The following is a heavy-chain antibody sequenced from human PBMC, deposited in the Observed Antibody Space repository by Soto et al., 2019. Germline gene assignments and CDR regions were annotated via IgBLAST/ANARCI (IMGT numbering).Heavy chain of an antibody. D-gene: IGHD4-17*01. J-gene: IGHJ3*02. Sequence: SETLSLTCTVSGGSISSYYWSWIRQPPGKGLEWIGYIYYYSGSTYYNPSLKSRVTISVDRSKNQFSLKLSSVTAADTAVYYCARTVYGDYSDAFDIWGQGTMVT. CDR2: IYYYSGST. V-gene: IGHV4-59*12. CDR3: ARTVYGDYSDAFDI. CDR1: GGSISSYY.